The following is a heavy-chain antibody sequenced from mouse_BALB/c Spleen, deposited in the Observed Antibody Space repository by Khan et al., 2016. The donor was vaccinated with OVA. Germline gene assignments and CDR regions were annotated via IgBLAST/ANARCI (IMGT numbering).Heavy chain of an antibody. D-gene: IGHD2-4*01. Sequence: EVKLQESGPGLVKPSQSLSLSCTVTGYSITSEYTWNWIRQFPGNKLEWMGFISYSGNTRYKPSHKSRISITRDKSKNQFFLQLNSVTSEDKATDDCARKDYDDYDPFPYWGQGTLVTVSA. CDR2: ISYSGNT. CDR1: GYSITSEYT. CDR3: ARKDYDDYDPFPY. V-gene: IGHV3-2*02. J-gene: IGHJ3*01.